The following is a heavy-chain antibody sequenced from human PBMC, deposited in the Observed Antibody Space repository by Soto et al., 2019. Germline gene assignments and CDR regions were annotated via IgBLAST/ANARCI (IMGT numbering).Heavy chain of an antibody. Sequence: QVQLVQSGAEVKKPGASVKVSCKASGYTFTSYSTHWVRQAPGQGLEWMGIINPSGGRTNYAQKFQGRVTMTRDTSTSTVYMELSSLRSEDTAMYYCAREWELGSFEVWGQGTMVTVSS. J-gene: IGHJ3*01. V-gene: IGHV1-46*01. CDR3: AREWELGSFEV. CDR2: INPSGGRT. D-gene: IGHD1-26*01. CDR1: GYTFTSYS.